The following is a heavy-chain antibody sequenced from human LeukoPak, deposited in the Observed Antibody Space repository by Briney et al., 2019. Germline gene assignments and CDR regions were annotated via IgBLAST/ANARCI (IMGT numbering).Heavy chain of an antibody. CDR3: ARVQGYSSSWYYFDY. CDR1: GFTFSSYA. D-gene: IGHD6-13*01. J-gene: IGHJ4*02. V-gene: IGHV3-30*04. CDR2: ISYDGSNK. Sequence: GGSLRLSCAASGFTFSSYAMHWVRQAPGKGLEWVAVISYDGSNKYYADSVKGRFTISRGNSKNTLYLQMNSLRAEDTAVYYCARVQGYSSSWYYFDYWGQGTLVTVSS.